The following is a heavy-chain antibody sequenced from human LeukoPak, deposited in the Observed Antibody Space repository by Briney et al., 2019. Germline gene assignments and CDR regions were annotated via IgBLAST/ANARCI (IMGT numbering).Heavy chain of an antibody. Sequence: GGSLRLSCAASGFTFSSYGMHWVRQAPGKGLEWVAVIWYDGNNKYYADSVKGRFTISGDNAKNSLYLRMNSLRAEDTAVYYCARDLQGYSSGCLDHWGQGTLVTVSS. V-gene: IGHV3-33*01. CDR3: ARDLQGYSSGCLDH. J-gene: IGHJ5*02. D-gene: IGHD6-19*01. CDR1: GFTFSSYG. CDR2: IWYDGNNK.